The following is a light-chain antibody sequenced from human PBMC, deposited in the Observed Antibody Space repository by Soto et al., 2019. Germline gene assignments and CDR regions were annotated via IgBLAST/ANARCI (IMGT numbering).Light chain of an antibody. V-gene: IGLV1-44*01. Sequence: QSVLTQPPSASGTPGQTVTIPCSGSSSNMGTNTVHWYQQLPGTAPKLLIYSNHQRTSGLPDRFSGSKSGTSGSLAISGRQSEDEADYFCAAWDDSLNAWVFGGGTKLTVL. CDR1: SSNMGTNT. CDR3: AAWDDSLNAWV. J-gene: IGLJ3*02. CDR2: SNH.